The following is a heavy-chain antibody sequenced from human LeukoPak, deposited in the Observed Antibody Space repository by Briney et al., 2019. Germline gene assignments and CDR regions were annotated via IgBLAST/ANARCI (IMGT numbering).Heavy chain of an antibody. Sequence: GGSLRLSCAASGFTFSSYSMNWVRQAPGKGLEWVSYISSSGSTIYYADSVKGRFTISRDNAKNSLYLQMNSLRAEDTAVYYCAKGNDILTGYYDPLDFDYWGQGTLVTVSS. V-gene: IGHV3-48*04. CDR1: GFTFSSYS. CDR2: ISSSGSTI. CDR3: AKGNDILTGYYDPLDFDY. J-gene: IGHJ4*02. D-gene: IGHD3-9*01.